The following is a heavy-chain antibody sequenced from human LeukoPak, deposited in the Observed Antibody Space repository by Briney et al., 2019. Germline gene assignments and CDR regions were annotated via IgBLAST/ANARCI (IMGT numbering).Heavy chain of an antibody. J-gene: IGHJ5*02. CDR1: GGSISSGDYY. D-gene: IGHD2-21*01. CDR2: IYYSGST. CDR3: ARVGKMVYCGGDCYRPSWFDP. Sequence: SQTLSLNCTVSGGSISSGDYYWSWIRQPPGKGLEWIGYIYYSGSTYYNPSLKSRVTISVDTSKHQFSLKLSSVTAADTAVYYCARVGKMVYCGGDCYRPSWFDPWGQGTLVTVSS. V-gene: IGHV4-30-4*08.